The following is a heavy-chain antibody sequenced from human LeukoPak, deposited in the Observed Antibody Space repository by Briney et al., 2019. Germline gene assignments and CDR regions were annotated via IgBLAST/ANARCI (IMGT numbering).Heavy chain of an antibody. CDR2: IYYSGST. CDR1: GGSISSSSYY. D-gene: IGHD2-21*02. Sequence: PSETLSLTCTVSGGSISSSSYYWGWIRQPPGKGLEWIGSIYYSGSTYYNPSLKSRVTISVDTSKNQFSLKLSSVTAADTAVYYCRGVIEMVTAILIDYWGQGTLVTVSS. CDR3: RGVIEMVTAILIDY. V-gene: IGHV4-39*07. J-gene: IGHJ4*02.